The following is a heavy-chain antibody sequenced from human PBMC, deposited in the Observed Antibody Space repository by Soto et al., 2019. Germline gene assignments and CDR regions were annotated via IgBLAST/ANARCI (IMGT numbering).Heavy chain of an antibody. D-gene: IGHD3-10*01. J-gene: IGHJ4*02. CDR3: ARLGEIMVPDF. Sequence: GSVKVSFKASGYPFNAFYLHLVRQAPGQGLEWMGWINPATGGTDYAQKFQGRVTLTSDTSISTAYMELDSLGSDDTAMYYCARLGEIMVPDFWGQGTKVTVSS. CDR2: INPATGGT. CDR1: GYPFNAFY. V-gene: IGHV1-2*02.